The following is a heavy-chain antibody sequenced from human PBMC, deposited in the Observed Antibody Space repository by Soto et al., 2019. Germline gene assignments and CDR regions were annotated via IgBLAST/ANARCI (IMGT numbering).Heavy chain of an antibody. CDR1: GGSISSSSSY. CDR3: ARLSATFEIIAYGDY. D-gene: IGHD3-16*01. Sequence: QLQLQESGPGLVKPSETLSLTCTVSGGSISSSSSYWGWIRQPPGKGLEWIGSIYYSGNTYYNPSLRSRVTMSVDTSKNQFSLKLNSVTAADTAVYYCARLSATFEIIAYGDYWGQGALVTVSS. V-gene: IGHV4-39*01. CDR2: IYYSGNT. J-gene: IGHJ4*02.